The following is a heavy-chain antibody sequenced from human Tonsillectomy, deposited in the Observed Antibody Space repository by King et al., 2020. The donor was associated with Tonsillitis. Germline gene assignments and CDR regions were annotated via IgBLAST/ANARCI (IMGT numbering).Heavy chain of an antibody. CDR1: GYTFTSYG. CDR2: ISAYNGNT. J-gene: IGHJ6*02. V-gene: IGHV1-18*01. D-gene: IGHD6-19*01. Sequence: VQLVESGAEVKKPGASVKVSCKASGYTFTSYGISWVRQAPGQGLEWMGWISAYNGNTNYAQKLQGRVTMTTDTSTSTAYMELRSLRSDDTAVYYCARESDQGQWAYYYYGMDVWGQGTTVTVSS. CDR3: ARESDQGQWAYYYYGMDV.